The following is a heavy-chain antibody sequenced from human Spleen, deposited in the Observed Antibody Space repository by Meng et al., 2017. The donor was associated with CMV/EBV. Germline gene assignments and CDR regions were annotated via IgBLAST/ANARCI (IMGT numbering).Heavy chain of an antibody. CDR3: AKDSDIWGCSSTGCYEALDY. Sequence: GESLKISCAASGFTFSSYSMNWVRQAPGKGLEWVSYISSSSSTIYYADSVKGRFTISRDNAKNSLYLQMNSLRAEDTAVYYCAKDSDIWGCSSTGCYEALDYWGQGTLVTVSS. V-gene: IGHV3-48*04. J-gene: IGHJ4*02. CDR2: ISSSSSTI. CDR1: GFTFSSYS. D-gene: IGHD2-2*01.